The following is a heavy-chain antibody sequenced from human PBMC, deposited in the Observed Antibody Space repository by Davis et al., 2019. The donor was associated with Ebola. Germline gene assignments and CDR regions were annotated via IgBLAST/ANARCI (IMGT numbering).Heavy chain of an antibody. CDR3: AREVQEYSSSWDYYYYGMDV. Sequence: AASVKVSCKASGYTFTSYGISWVRQAPGQGLEWMGWISAYNGNTNYAQKLQGRVTMTTDTSTSTAYMELRSLRSDDTAVYYCAREVQEYSSSWDYYYYGMDVWGQGTTVTVSS. CDR1: GYTFTSYG. V-gene: IGHV1-18*01. CDR2: ISAYNGNT. D-gene: IGHD6-13*01. J-gene: IGHJ6*02.